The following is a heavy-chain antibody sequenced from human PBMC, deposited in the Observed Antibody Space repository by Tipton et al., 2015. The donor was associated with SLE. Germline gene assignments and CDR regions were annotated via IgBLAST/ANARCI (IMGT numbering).Heavy chain of an antibody. CDR2: IYYSGST. CDR1: GASISTYY. V-gene: IGHV4-59*08. J-gene: IGHJ3*02. CDR3: ARGLRTFPRLDI. Sequence: TLSLTCTVSGASISTYYWNWIRQPPGKGLEWIGYIYYSGSTNYNPSLKSRVTISVEASKNQFSLELSSVTAADTALYYCARGLRTFPRLDIWGLGTKVTVSS. D-gene: IGHD4-17*01.